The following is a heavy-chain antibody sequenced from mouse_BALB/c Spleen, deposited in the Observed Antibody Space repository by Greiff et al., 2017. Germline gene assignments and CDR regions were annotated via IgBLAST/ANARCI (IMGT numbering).Heavy chain of an antibody. CDR3: ARDYRYDDYFDY. J-gene: IGHJ2*01. CDR2: ISSGSSTI. CDR1: GFTFSSFG. Sequence: EVKLVESGGGLVQPGGSRKLSCAASGFTFSSFGMHWVRQAPEKGLEWVAYISSGSSTIYYADTVKGRFTISRDNPKNTLFLQMTSLRSEDTAMYYCARDYRYDDYFDYWGQGTTLTVSS. D-gene: IGHD2-14*01. V-gene: IGHV5-17*02.